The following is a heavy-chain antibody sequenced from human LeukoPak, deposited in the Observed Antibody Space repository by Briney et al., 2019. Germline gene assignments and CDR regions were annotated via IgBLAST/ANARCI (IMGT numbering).Heavy chain of an antibody. J-gene: IGHJ4*02. V-gene: IGHV3-48*03. Sequence: GGSLRLSCAASGFTFSNYEIHWVRRAPGKGLEWVSYISSGGSTVYYADSVKGRFTVSRDNAKNSLYLQMSSLRAEDTAVYYCARGGSFVEYWGQGTLVSVSS. CDR1: GFTFSNYE. CDR3: ARGGSFVEY. CDR2: ISSGGSTV. D-gene: IGHD3-10*01.